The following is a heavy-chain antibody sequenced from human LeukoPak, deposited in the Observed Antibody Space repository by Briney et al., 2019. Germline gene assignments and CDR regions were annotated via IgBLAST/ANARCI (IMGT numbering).Heavy chain of an antibody. CDR1: GFTFSSYA. J-gene: IGHJ4*02. D-gene: IGHD4-11*01. CDR3: ARVRYTNSDY. CDR2: ISGSNDNT. Sequence: GGSLRLSCAASGFTFSSYAMSWVRQAPGKGLEWVSSISGSNDNTYYADSVKGRFTISRDNAKNSLSLQMNSLRAEDTAVYYCARVRYTNSDYWGQGTLVTVSS. V-gene: IGHV3-21*01.